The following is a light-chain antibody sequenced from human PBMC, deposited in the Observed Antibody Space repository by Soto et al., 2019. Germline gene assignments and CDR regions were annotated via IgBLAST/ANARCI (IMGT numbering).Light chain of an antibody. V-gene: IGKV3-20*01. CDR1: QSVSSSY. CDR3: QQYGSSPYT. Sequence: EIVLTQSPGTLSLSPGERATLSCRASQSVSSSYLAWNQQKPGQAPRLLIYGASILATGIPDRCSGSGSGTDFTLTISRLEPEDFAVYYGQQYGSSPYTFGQGTQLEIK. J-gene: IGKJ2*01. CDR2: GAS.